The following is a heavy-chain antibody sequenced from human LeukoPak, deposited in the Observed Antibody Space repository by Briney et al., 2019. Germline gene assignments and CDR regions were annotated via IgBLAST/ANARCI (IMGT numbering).Heavy chain of an antibody. V-gene: IGHV1-18*01. CDR1: GFIFTNFG. CDR3: VRDTNWQFDY. Sequence: ASVKVSCKTSGFIFTNFGINWVRQTPGEGLEWMAWIGLNTGNTNCAQRFQGRLAMTTDTSTATVYLELTSLRYDDTAVYFCVRDTNWQFDYWGQGTLVTVSS. D-gene: IGHD1-1*01. J-gene: IGHJ4*02. CDR2: IGLNTGNT.